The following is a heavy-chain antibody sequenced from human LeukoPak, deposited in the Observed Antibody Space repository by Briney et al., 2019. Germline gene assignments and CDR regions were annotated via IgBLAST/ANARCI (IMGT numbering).Heavy chain of an antibody. CDR2: IYSGGNT. CDR3: AKEYSSSSRSAFDI. Sequence: GGSLRLSCAASGFTVSSNYMSWVRQAPGKGLEWVSLIYSGGNTDYADSVKGRFTISRDNSKNTLYLQMNSLRAEDTAVYYCAKEYSSSSRSAFDIWGQGTMVTVSS. D-gene: IGHD6-6*01. CDR1: GFTVSSNY. V-gene: IGHV3-53*01. J-gene: IGHJ3*02.